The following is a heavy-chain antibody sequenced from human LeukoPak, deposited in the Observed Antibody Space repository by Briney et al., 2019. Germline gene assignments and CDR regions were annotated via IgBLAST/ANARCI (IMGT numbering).Heavy chain of an antibody. CDR3: AREVVVGATGDWFDP. V-gene: IGHV4-39*02. D-gene: IGHD1-26*01. J-gene: IGHJ5*02. Sequence: SETLSLTRTVSGGSISSSSYYWGWIRQPPGKGLEWIGSIYYSGSTYYNPSLKSRVTISVDTSKNQFSLKLSSVTAADTAVYYCAREVVVGATGDWFDPWGQGTLVTVSS. CDR2: IYYSGST. CDR1: GGSISSSSYY.